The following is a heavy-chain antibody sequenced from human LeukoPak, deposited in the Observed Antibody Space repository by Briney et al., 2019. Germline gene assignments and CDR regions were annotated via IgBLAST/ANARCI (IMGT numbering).Heavy chain of an antibody. J-gene: IGHJ5*02. Sequence: ASVKVSCKASGYSLTGHYMHWVRQAPGQGLEWMGWINPKSGGTNYAQKFQGRVTMTRDTSISTAYMDMSSLRSDDTAVYYCARDNSVGDTAWWFDPWGQGTLVTVSS. CDR2: INPKSGGT. CDR3: ARDNSVGDTAWWFDP. CDR1: GYSLTGHY. D-gene: IGHD1-26*01. V-gene: IGHV1-2*02.